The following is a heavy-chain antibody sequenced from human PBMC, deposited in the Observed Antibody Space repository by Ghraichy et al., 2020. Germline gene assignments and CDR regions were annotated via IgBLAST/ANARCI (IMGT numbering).Heavy chain of an antibody. D-gene: IGHD3-22*01. J-gene: IGHJ4*02. CDR3: ARGRYDTSAYYYTS. Sequence: SETLSLTCSVSGFSIRSGYYWGWIRQAQGRGLEWLGTIYHSGSAYYNPSLKSRVTISVDTSKNQFSLRLDSVTAADTAFYYCARGRYDTSAYYYTSWGQGTPVTVSS. V-gene: IGHV4-38-2*02. CDR1: GFSIRSGYY. CDR2: IYHSGSA.